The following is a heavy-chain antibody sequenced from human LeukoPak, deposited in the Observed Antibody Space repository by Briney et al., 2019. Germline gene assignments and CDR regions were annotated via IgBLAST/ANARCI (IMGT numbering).Heavy chain of an antibody. D-gene: IGHD1-1*01. V-gene: IGHV3-48*04. CDR3: ARGNAHALDI. Sequence: GGSLRLSCAASGFTFSSYSMNWVRQAPGKGLEWVSYISSSSSTIYYADSVKGRFTISRDNAKNTLYLQMNSLRAEDTAVYYCARGNAHALDIWGQGTMVTVSS. CDR1: GFTFSSYS. J-gene: IGHJ3*02. CDR2: ISSSSSTI.